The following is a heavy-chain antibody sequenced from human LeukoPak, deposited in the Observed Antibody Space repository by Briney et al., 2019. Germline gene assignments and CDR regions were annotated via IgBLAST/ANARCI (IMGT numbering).Heavy chain of an antibody. Sequence: PGGSLRLSCAASGFTFSSYAMNWVRQSPGKGLEWISHISPSGDSPYYADSVRGRFTIARDNSKNTVYLQMNSLRAEDTAVYYCAKDSLADIDYWGQGTLVTVSS. J-gene: IGHJ4*02. D-gene: IGHD3-16*01. CDR1: GFTFSSYA. CDR2: ISPSGDSP. CDR3: AKDSLADIDY. V-gene: IGHV3-23*01.